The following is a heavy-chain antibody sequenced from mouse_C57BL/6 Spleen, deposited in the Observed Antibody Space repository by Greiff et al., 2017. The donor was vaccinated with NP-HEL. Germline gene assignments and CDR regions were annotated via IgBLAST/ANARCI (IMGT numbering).Heavy chain of an antibody. V-gene: IGHV1-26*01. CDR1: GYTFTDYY. CDR3: TRGRQLRYCPMEY. D-gene: IGHD3-2*02. CDR2: INPTNGGT. J-gene: IGHJ4*01. Sequence: VQLQQSGPEVLKPGASVKISCKASGYTFTDYYMNWVRQSHGESLEWIGNINPTNGGTSYNQKFEGRATLTVDKSSSTAYMELRSLTSEDSGIYYCTRGRQLRYCPMEYWGQGTSVTVSS.